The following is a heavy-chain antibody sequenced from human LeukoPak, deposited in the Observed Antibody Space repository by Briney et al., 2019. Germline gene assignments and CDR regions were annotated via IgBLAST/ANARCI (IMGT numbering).Heavy chain of an antibody. D-gene: IGHD3-10*01. J-gene: IGHJ4*02. CDR2: IYYSGST. Sequence: SETLSLTCTVSGGSISSYYWSWIRQPPGKGLEWIGYIYYSGSTNYNPSLKSRVTISVDTSKNQFSLKLSSVTAADTAVYYCARELRGHYFDYWGQGTLVTVSS. CDR1: GGSISSYY. V-gene: IGHV4-59*01. CDR3: ARELRGHYFDY.